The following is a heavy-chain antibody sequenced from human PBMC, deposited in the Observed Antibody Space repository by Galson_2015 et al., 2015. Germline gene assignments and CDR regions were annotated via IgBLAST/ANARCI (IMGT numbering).Heavy chain of an antibody. CDR3: ARSMATFYFDY. D-gene: IGHD5-24*01. CDR1: GGSNSNYY. J-gene: IGHJ4*02. V-gene: IGHV4-59*01. CDR2: LYYSGSA. Sequence: SETLSLTCTVSGGSNSNYYWSWIRQPPGKGLEWIGYLYYSGSADCNPSLKSRVIISVNTSNNQFSLKLSSVTAADTAVYYCARSMATFYFDYWGQGTLVTVSS.